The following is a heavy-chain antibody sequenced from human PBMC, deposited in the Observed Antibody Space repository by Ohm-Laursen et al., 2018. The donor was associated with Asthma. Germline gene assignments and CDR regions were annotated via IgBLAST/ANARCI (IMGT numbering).Heavy chain of an antibody. V-gene: IGHV1-69*01. CDR2: IIPIFGTA. CDR3: AVSRDGYNSFPENAFDI. D-gene: IGHD5-24*01. CDR1: GGTFSSYA. J-gene: IGHJ3*02. Sequence: SSVKVSCKASGGTFSSYAISWVRQAPGQGLEWMGGIIPIFGTANYAQKFQGRVTITADESTSTAYMELSSLRSEDTAVYYCAVSRDGYNSFPENAFDIWGQGTMVTVSS.